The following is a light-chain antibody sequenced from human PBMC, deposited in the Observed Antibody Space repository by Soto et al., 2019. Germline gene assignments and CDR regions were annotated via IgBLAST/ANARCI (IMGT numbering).Light chain of an antibody. CDR2: GAS. CDR3: HQATSGLRT. J-gene: IGKJ1*01. Sequence: IVMTQSPVTLSMSPGDRATLSCRASQNVATNVAWYQQKPGQAPRLLIYGASIRATGVPARFSGSGSGTEFTLTSDSLQSEDFAVFYCHQATSGLRTFGRGTRVEV. V-gene: IGKV3-15*01. CDR1: QNVATN.